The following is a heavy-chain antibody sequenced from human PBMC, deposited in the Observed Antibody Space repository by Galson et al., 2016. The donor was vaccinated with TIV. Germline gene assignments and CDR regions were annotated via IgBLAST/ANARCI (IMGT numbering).Heavy chain of an antibody. CDR3: ASSSHSSSNRHYYYYYMDV. D-gene: IGHD6-13*01. Sequence: QSGAEVKKPGESLKISCKGSGYRFTNYWIGWVRQMPGKGLEWMGIIYPGDSDTRYSPSFQGQVTISADKSISTAYLQWSSLKASDTAMYYCASSSHSSSNRHYYYYYMDVWGKGTTVTVSS. CDR2: IYPGDSDT. J-gene: IGHJ6*03. CDR1: GYRFTNYW. V-gene: IGHV5-51*03.